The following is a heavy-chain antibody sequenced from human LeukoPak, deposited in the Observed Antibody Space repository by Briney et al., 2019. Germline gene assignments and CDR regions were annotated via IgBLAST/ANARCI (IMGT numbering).Heavy chain of an antibody. CDR1: GFTFSSYE. J-gene: IGHJ6*03. CDR2: IYSGGST. Sequence: GGSLRLSCAASGFTFSSYEMNWVRQAPGKGLEWVSVIYSGGSTHYADSVKGRFTISRDNSKNTLYLQMNSLRAEDTAVYYCARVLQDYDILTGYAGYYYYYMDVWGKGTTVTISS. CDR3: ARVLQDYDILTGYAGYYYYYMDV. V-gene: IGHV3-66*01. D-gene: IGHD3-9*01.